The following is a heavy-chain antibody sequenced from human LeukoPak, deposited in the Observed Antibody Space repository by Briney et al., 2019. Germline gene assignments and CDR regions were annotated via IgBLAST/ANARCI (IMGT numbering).Heavy chain of an antibody. CDR1: GFTVSSNY. Sequence: GGSLILCCAASGFTVSSNYMSWVRPAPGKGLEWVSVIYSGGSTSYEDSVKGRFPISRDNYKNILYPQMNSLRADDPAVFYWARDTGDCSGSSCFYFDYWGQGTLVTVSS. D-gene: IGHD2-15*01. V-gene: IGHV3-53*01. J-gene: IGHJ4*02. CDR2: IYSGGST. CDR3: ARDTGDCSGSSCFYFDY.